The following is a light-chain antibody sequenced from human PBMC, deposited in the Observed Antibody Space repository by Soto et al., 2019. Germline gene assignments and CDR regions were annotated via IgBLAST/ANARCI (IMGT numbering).Light chain of an antibody. Sequence: QSVLTQPASVSGSPGQSITLSCTGTSSDVGVFHYVSWYQQHPGKAPKLIIYEVNNRPSGVSNCFSGSKSGNTASLTISGLQAEDEADYYCSSYTTSSTVVFGGGTKLTVL. J-gene: IGLJ2*01. V-gene: IGLV2-14*01. CDR1: SSDVGVFHY. CDR2: EVN. CDR3: SSYTTSSTVV.